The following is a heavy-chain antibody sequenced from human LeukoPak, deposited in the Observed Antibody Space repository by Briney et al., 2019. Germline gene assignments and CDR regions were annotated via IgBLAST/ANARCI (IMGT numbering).Heavy chain of an antibody. V-gene: IGHV1-46*01. CDR3: ARESPGLGRY. J-gene: IGHJ4*02. CDR2: ISPTGVNI. D-gene: IGHD1-26*01. Sequence: ASVKVSCKASGYTFTSYGISWVRQAPGQGLEWMGIISPTGVNIIYAQKFQGRVTMTSDTSTSTVYMELSNLRSEDTAVYYCARESPGLGRYWGQGTLVTVSS. CDR1: GYTFTSYG.